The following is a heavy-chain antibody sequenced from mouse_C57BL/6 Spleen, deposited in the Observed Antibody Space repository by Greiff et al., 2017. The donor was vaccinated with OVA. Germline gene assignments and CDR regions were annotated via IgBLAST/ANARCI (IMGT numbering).Heavy chain of an antibody. V-gene: IGHV5-6*01. J-gene: IGHJ4*01. CDR3: ARHPELPYYAMDY. Sequence: EVHLVESGGDLVKPGGSLKLSCAASGFTFSSYGMSWVRQTPDKRLEWVATISSGGSYTYYPDSVKGRFTISRDNAKNTLYLQMSSLKSEDTAMYYCARHPELPYYAMDYWGQGTSVTVSS. CDR2: ISSGGSYT. CDR1: GFTFSSYG.